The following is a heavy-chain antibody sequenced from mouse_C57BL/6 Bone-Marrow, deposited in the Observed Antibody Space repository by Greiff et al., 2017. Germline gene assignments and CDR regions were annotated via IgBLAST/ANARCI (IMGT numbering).Heavy chain of an antibody. CDR1: GYTFTSYW. CDR3: ARAVDWYFDV. CDR2: IDPSDSET. V-gene: IGHV1-52*01. J-gene: IGHJ1*03. D-gene: IGHD1-1*01. Sequence: VQLQQPGAELVRPGSSVQLSCKASGYTFTSYWLHWVKQRPIQGLEWIGNIDPSDSETHYNQKFKDKATLTVDKSSSTAYMQLSSLTSEDSAVYYCARAVDWYFDVWGTGTTVTVSS.